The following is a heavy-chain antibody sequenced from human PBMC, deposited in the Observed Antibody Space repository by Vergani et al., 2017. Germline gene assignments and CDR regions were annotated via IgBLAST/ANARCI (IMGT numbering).Heavy chain of an antibody. D-gene: IGHD4-17*01. CDR3: ARLGYGDQAFDI. Sequence: QVQLQQWGAGLLKPSETLSLTCAVYGGSFSGYYWSWIRQPPGKGLEWIGEINHSGSTNYNPSLKSRVTISVDTSKNQFSLKLSSVTAADTAVYYCARLGYGDQAFDIWGQGTMVTVSS. J-gene: IGHJ3*02. CDR2: INHSGST. CDR1: GGSFSGYY. V-gene: IGHV4-34*01.